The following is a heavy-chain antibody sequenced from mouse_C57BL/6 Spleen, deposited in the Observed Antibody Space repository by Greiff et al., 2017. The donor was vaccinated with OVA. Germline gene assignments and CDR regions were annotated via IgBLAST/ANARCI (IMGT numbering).Heavy chain of an antibody. D-gene: IGHD1-1*01. CDR2: IDPSDSYT. CDR1: GYTFTSYW. CDR3: ARKYYGSSYWYFEV. J-gene: IGHJ1*03. Sequence: QVQLQQPGAELVKPGASVKLSCKASGYTFTSYWMQWVKQRPGQGLEWIGEIDPSDSYTNYNQKFKGKATLTVDTSSSTAYMQLSSLTSEDSAVYYCARKYYGSSYWYFEVWDTGTTVTVSS. V-gene: IGHV1-50*01.